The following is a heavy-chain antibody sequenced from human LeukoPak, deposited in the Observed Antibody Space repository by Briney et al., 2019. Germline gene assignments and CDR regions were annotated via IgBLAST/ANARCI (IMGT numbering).Heavy chain of an antibody. J-gene: IGHJ6*02. CDR3: ARDGPTYYYDSSGYKGNLYYYGMDV. D-gene: IGHD3-22*01. CDR1: GGTFISYA. Sequence: SVKVSCKASGGTFISYAISWVRQAPGQGLEWMGGIIPIFGTANYAQKFQGRVTITADESTSTAYMELSSLRSEDTAVYYCARDGPTYYYDSSGYKGNLYYYGMDVWGQGTTVTVSS. V-gene: IGHV1-69*13. CDR2: IIPIFGTA.